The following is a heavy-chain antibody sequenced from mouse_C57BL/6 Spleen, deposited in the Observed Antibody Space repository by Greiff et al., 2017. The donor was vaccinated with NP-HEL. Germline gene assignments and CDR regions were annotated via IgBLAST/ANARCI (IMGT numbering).Heavy chain of an antibody. Sequence: QVQLQQSGAELVRPGASVTLSCKASGYTFTDYEMHWVKQTPVHGLEWIGAIDPETGGTAYNQKFKGKAILTADKSSSTAYMELRSLTSEDSAVYYCTRSLITTVVANYAMDYWGQGTSVTVSS. CDR1: GYTFTDYE. J-gene: IGHJ4*01. CDR2: IDPETGGT. CDR3: TRSLITTVVANYAMDY. D-gene: IGHD1-1*01. V-gene: IGHV1-15*01.